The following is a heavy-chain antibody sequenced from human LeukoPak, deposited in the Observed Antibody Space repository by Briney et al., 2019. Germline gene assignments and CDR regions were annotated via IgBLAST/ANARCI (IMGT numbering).Heavy chain of an antibody. D-gene: IGHD5-18*01. CDR2: IIPIFGTA. V-gene: IGHV1-69*05. CDR1: GGTFSSHA. CDR3: ARDPGGYSYGTRYYYYMDV. Sequence: SVKVSCKASGGTFSSHAISWVRQAPGQGLEWMGGIIPIFGTANYAQKFQGRVTITTDESTSTAYMELSSLRSEDTAVYYCARDPGGYSYGTRYYYYMDVWGKGTTVTVSS. J-gene: IGHJ6*03.